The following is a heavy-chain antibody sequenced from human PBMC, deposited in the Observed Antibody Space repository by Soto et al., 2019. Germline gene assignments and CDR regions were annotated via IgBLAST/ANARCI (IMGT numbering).Heavy chain of an antibody. J-gene: IGHJ5*02. CDR3: ARDRGPSSGYYPYWFDP. V-gene: IGHV1-69*12. CDR1: GGTFSSYA. D-gene: IGHD3-22*01. Sequence: QVQLVQSGAEVKKPGSSVKVSCKASGGTFSSYAISWVRQAPGQGLECMGEIIPIFGTANYAQKFQGRVTINADESTITAYMELSSLRSEGTAVYYCARDRGPSSGYYPYWFDPWGQGTLVTVSS. CDR2: IIPIFGTA.